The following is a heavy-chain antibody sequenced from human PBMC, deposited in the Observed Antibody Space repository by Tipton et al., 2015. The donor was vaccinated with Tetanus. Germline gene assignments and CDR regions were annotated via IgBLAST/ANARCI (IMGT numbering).Heavy chain of an antibody. CDR3: AKGRSSSTSCYNY. V-gene: IGHV3-7*03. D-gene: IGHD2-2*02. CDR1: GFTFSRSW. CDR2: IKPDGGEK. J-gene: IGHJ4*02. Sequence: SLRLSCAASGFTFSRSWMTWVRQTPGKGLEWVANIKPDGGEKYYVDSVKGRFTISRDNAKNSLYLQMSSLRAEDTAVYYCAKGRSSSTSCYNYWGQGSLVTVSS.